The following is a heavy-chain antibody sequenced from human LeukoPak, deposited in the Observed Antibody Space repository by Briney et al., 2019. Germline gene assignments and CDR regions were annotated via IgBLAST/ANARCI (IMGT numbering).Heavy chain of an antibody. CDR2: IWYDGSIQ. CDR1: GFTFSSYG. J-gene: IGHJ5*02. D-gene: IGHD2-8*02. Sequence: GGSLRLSCAASGFTFSSYGMHWVRQAPGKGLEWVAVIWYDGSIQYYGDSVEGRFTISRDNSRNTLFLQMDSLRAEDTAVYYCARDASPNQLVGWFDPWGQGTLVTVSS. CDR3: ARDASPNQLVGWFDP. V-gene: IGHV3-33*08.